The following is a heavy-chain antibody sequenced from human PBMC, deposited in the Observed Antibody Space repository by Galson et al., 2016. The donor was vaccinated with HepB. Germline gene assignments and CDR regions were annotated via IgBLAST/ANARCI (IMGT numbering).Heavy chain of an antibody. CDR1: GFTFGSYA. J-gene: IGHJ4*02. Sequence: SLRLSCAASGFTFGSYAIHWVRQAPGKGLEWVAVISYDGINKHYADSVKGRFTISRDSSNNTLYLQMNRLTAEDTAVFYCARYGGSSVAALDYWGQGTLVTVSS. CDR2: ISYDGINK. D-gene: IGHD6-6*01. V-gene: IGHV3-30-3*01. CDR3: ARYGGSSVAALDY.